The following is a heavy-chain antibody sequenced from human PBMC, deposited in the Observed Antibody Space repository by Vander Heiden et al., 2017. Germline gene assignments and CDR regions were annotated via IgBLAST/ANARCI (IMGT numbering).Heavy chain of an antibody. CDR3: ARDLAAAGRGY. D-gene: IGHD6-13*01. CDR2: ISSSGSHI. V-gene: IGHV3-21*01. J-gene: IGHJ4*02. CDR1: GFTFSSNS. Sequence: EVQVVESGGGLVKPGGSLSRYCAASGFTFSSNSMNWVRQAPGKGLEWVSSISSSGSHIYYADSMKGRFTISRDNAKNSLYLQMNSLRAEDTAMYYCARDLAAAGRGYWGQGTLVTVSS.